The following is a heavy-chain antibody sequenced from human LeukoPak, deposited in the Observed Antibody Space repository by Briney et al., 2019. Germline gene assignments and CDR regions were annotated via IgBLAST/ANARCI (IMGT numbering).Heavy chain of an antibody. CDR3: ARDPAAWDY. CDR1: GFSFSIYW. CDR2: KNQDGSEK. Sequence: PGGSLRLSCAASGFSFSIYWMTWVRQAPGKGLEWVANKNQDGSEKYYVDSVKGRFTISRDNAKNSLYLQMNSLRAEDTAVYYCARDPAAWDYWGQGTLVTVSS. D-gene: IGHD2-2*01. J-gene: IGHJ4*02. V-gene: IGHV3-7*01.